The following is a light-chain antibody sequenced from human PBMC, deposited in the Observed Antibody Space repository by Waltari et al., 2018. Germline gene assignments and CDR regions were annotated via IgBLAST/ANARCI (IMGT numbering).Light chain of an antibody. CDR3: QQYYSYPRT. J-gene: IGKJ1*01. V-gene: IGKV1-8*01. CDR1: QSVSGY. CDR2: AAY. Sequence: AIRMTQSPSSLSASTGDRVTITCRANQSVSGYLAWYQQKPGKAPKLLIYAAYNLQSGVPSRFSGSGSGTDFTLTISCLQSEDFATYYYQQYYSYPRTFGQGTKVEIK.